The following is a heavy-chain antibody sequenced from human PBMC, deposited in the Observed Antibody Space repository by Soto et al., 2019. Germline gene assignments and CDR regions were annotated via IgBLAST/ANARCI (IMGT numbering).Heavy chain of an antibody. J-gene: IGHJ4*02. D-gene: IGHD3-16*01. CDR2: LSSTAIP. V-gene: IGHV4-39*01. CDR1: GDSISRNRSH. CDR3: ARQMSSCLWAFDS. Sequence: SETLSLTCTVSGDSISRNRSHWCAWIRPPPGEGLEWIGSLSSTAIPTHNPSPGSRFTISVDAPKNKFSLEVTSVTAADTGLYYCARQMSSCLWAFDSWGQGTPVTVSS.